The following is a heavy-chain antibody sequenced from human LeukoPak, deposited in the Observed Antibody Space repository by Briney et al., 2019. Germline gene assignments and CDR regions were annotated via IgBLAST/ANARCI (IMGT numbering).Heavy chain of an antibody. Sequence: PSETLSLTCAVYGGSFSGYYWSWIRQPPGKGLEWIGEINHSRSTNYNPSLKSRVTISVDTSKNQFSLKLSSVTAADTAVYYCARGLTMVRGVIITGWFDPWGQGTLVTVSS. CDR1: GGSFSGYY. CDR3: ARGLTMVRGVIITGWFDP. J-gene: IGHJ5*02. V-gene: IGHV4-34*01. D-gene: IGHD3-10*01. CDR2: INHSRST.